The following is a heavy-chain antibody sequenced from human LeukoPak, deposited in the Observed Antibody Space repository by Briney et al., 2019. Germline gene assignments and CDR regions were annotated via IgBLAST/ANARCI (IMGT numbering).Heavy chain of an antibody. J-gene: IGHJ4*02. CDR3: ARVVWGWDTAMPTPFDY. CDR2: ISSSSSYI. CDR1: GFTFSSYS. V-gene: IGHV3-21*01. D-gene: IGHD5-18*01. Sequence: GGSLRLSCAASGFTFSSYSMNWVRQAPGKGLEWVSSISSSSSYIYYGDSVKGRFTISRDNAKNSLYLQMNSLRAEDTAVYYCARVVWGWDTAMPTPFDYWGQGTLVTVSS.